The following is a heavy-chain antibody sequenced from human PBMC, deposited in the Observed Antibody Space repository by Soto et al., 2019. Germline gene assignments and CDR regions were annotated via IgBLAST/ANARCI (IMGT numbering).Heavy chain of an antibody. Sequence: QMQLQESGPGLVKPSETLSLTCTVSGGSISSSSYYWGWIRQPPGKGLEWIGSMYYSGSAYYNPSLEIRVTISVDTSKNQFSLKLSSVTAADTAVYYCARLGAVSWLASQIDYWGQGTLVTVSS. CDR3: ARLGAVSWLASQIDY. J-gene: IGHJ4*02. CDR2: MYYSGSA. CDR1: GGSISSSSYY. D-gene: IGHD6-19*01. V-gene: IGHV4-39*01.